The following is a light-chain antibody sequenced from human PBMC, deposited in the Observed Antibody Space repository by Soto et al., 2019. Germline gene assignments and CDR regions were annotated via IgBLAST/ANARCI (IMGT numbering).Light chain of an antibody. CDR3: QQFSSSPLT. Sequence: LVLTPVPGTLSLSPGESVSLGWRAIQSVGSNYLAWYQQRPGQPPNLLIFGASHRAPDIPDRFSGSGSGTDFPLTISRLEPEDFAVYYCQQFSSSPLTFGGGTKVDIK. V-gene: IGKV3-20*01. J-gene: IGKJ4*01. CDR1: QSVGSNY. CDR2: GAS.